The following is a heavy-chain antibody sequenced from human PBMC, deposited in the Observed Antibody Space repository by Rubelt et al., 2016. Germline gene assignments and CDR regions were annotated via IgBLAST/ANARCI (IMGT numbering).Heavy chain of an antibody. J-gene: IGHJ6*02. Sequence: VRRCPGEGLEWVSSISSSRSYKYYADSVKGRFTISRDNSKNTLYLQMNSLRAEDTAVYYCARDVTIFGVVIISGRDDYYYGMDVWGQGTTVTVSS. CDR2: ISSSRSYK. V-gene: IGHV3-21*01. CDR3: ARDVTIFGVVIISGRDDYYYGMDV. D-gene: IGHD3-3*01.